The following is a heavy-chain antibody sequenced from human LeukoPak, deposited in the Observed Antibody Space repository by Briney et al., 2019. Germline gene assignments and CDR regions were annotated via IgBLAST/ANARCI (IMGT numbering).Heavy chain of an antibody. CDR3: AKDFVIASGVIDY. Sequence: GGSLRLSCAASGFTFSSYGMHWVRQAPGKGLEWVAVISYDGSNKYYADSVKGRFTISRDNSKNTLYLQMNSLRAEDTAVYYCAKDFVIASGVIDYWGQGTLVTVSS. D-gene: IGHD6-13*01. CDR2: ISYDGSNK. V-gene: IGHV3-30*18. CDR1: GFTFSSYG. J-gene: IGHJ4*02.